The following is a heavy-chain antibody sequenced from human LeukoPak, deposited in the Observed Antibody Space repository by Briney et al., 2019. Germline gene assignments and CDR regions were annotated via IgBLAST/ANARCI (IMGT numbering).Heavy chain of an antibody. CDR3: VRAGSGFDY. D-gene: IGHD2-15*01. CDR1: GFTFSSYW. Sequence: GGSLRLSCVASGFTFSSYWMHWVRQAPGKGLEWVSRIDFETDTTTYAGSVKGRFTISRDNTKNTLYLQMDSLRDEDAAVYYCVRAGSGFDYWGQGTLVTVSS. J-gene: IGHJ4*02. V-gene: IGHV3-74*01. CDR2: IDFETDTT.